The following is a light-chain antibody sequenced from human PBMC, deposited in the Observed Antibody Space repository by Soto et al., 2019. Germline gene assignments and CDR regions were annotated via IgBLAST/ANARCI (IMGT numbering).Light chain of an antibody. CDR1: FSDIGGHNY. Sequence: QSALTQPASVSGSPGQSITISCTGTFSDIGGHNYVSWYQQHPGKAPKLIIYQVTNRPSGVSNRFSGSKSGNTASLTISGLQPEDEADYYCSSYTSTQIGVFGGGTKLTVL. CDR3: SSYTSTQIGV. J-gene: IGLJ3*02. CDR2: QVT. V-gene: IGLV2-14*01.